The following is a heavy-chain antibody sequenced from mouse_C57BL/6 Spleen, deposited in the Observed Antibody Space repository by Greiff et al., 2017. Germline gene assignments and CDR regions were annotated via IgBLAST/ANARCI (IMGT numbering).Heavy chain of an antibody. CDR2: INPSNGGT. Sequence: QVQLQQPGTELVKPGASVKLSCKASGYTFTSYWMHWVKQRPGQGLEWIGNINPSNGGTNYNEKFKSKATLTVDKSSSTASMQLSSLTSEGSAVYYCARENYGSSYSYYFDYWGQGTTLTVSS. D-gene: IGHD1-1*01. J-gene: IGHJ2*01. CDR1: GYTFTSYW. V-gene: IGHV1-53*01. CDR3: ARENYGSSYSYYFDY.